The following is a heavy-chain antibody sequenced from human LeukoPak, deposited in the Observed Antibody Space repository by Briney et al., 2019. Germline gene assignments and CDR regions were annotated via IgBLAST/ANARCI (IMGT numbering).Heavy chain of an antibody. CDR2: IYNDGRT. CDR1: GFTVNNKY. CDR3: AKDGGNWYDSRGNHLMRSYMDV. V-gene: IGHV3-66*01. J-gene: IGHJ6*03. Sequence: GGSLRLSCAASGFTVNNKYMTWVRQAPGKGLEWVSLIYNDGRTYYADSVKGRCTISRDNSKNTLYLQMNSLRVEDTAVYYCAKDGGNWYDSRGNHLMRSYMDVWGTGTTVTVSS. D-gene: IGHD3-16*01.